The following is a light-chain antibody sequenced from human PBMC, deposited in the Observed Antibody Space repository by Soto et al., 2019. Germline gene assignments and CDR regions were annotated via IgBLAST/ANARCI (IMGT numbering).Light chain of an antibody. CDR2: AAS. V-gene: IGKV1-39*01. CDR3: QQSYSTLGT. Sequence: IPMTQSPSSLSASVGDRVIITCRSDHSINNYLNWYQQRPGKVPKLLIYAASTLQSGVPSRFSGSGSGRVFTLTINSLQPEDFATYYCQQSYSTLGTFGRGTRVE. J-gene: IGKJ2*01. CDR1: HSINNY.